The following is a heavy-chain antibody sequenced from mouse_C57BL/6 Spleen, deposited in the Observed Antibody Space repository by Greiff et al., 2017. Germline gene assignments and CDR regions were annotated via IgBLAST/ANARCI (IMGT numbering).Heavy chain of an antibody. D-gene: IGHD2-10*02. CDR2: IDPNSGAT. V-gene: IGHV1-72*01. CDR1: GYTFTSYW. CDR3: GRAYEPPRGFAY. J-gene: IGHJ3*01. Sequence: QVQLQQPGAELVKPGASVKLSCKASGYTFTSYWMHWVKQRPGRGLEWIGRIDPNSGATKYNEKFKSKATLTVDKPSSTAYMLLSSLTSEDSADYYGGRAYEPPRGFAYWGQGTLLTVSA.